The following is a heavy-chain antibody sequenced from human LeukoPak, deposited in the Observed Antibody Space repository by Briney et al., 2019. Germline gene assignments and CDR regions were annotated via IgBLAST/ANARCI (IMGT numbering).Heavy chain of an antibody. D-gene: IGHD6-6*01. Sequence: LGGSLRLSCAASGFTFSSYSMNWVRQAPGKGLEWVSSISSSSSYIYYADSVKGRFTISRDNAKNSLYLQMNSLRAEDTAVYYCARDLAAARPDFHGMDVWGQGTTVTVSS. J-gene: IGHJ6*02. CDR2: ISSSSSYI. CDR1: GFTFSSYS. V-gene: IGHV3-21*01. CDR3: ARDLAAARPDFHGMDV.